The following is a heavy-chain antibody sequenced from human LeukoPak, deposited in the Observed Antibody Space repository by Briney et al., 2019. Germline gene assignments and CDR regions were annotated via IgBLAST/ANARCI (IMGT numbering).Heavy chain of an antibody. CDR2: ISRSGSST. CDR1: GFTFSSYS. D-gene: IGHD2-2*01. Sequence: GGSLRLSCAASGFTFSSYSMNWVRQAPGKGLEWVSYISRSGSSTYYADSAEGRFIISRDNAKNSLYLQMNGLRDEDTAVYYCARDSAVPAAQLDHWGQGTLVTVSS. V-gene: IGHV3-48*02. CDR3: ARDSAVPAAQLDH. J-gene: IGHJ4*02.